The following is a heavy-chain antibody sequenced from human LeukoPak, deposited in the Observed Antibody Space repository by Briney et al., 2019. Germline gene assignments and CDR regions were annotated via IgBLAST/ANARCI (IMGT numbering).Heavy chain of an antibody. Sequence: PGGSLRLSCAASGFTVSSNYMSWVRQAPGKGLEWVSVIYSGGSTYYADSVKGRFTISRDNSKNSLYLQMNSLRTEDTALYYCAKDFVYAAAAGTFPDYWGQGTLVTVSS. CDR1: GFTVSSNY. J-gene: IGHJ4*02. CDR3: AKDFVYAAAAGTFPDY. CDR2: IYSGGST. D-gene: IGHD6-13*01. V-gene: IGHV3-53*05.